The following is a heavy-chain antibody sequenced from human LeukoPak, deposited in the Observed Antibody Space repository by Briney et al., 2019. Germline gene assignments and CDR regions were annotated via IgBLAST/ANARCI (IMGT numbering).Heavy chain of an antibody. V-gene: IGHV1-2*02. Sequence: ASVNVSCKASGYIFIDHYMHWVPQAPGQRREWMGWINPDSGATNYAQKFQGGVTMTRDTSISTAYMELSGLRSDDTAVYYCARTGDPAYDAFDIWGQGTLVTVSS. CDR3: ARTGDPAYDAFDI. J-gene: IGHJ3*02. D-gene: IGHD7-27*01. CDR1: GYIFIDHY. CDR2: INPDSGAT.